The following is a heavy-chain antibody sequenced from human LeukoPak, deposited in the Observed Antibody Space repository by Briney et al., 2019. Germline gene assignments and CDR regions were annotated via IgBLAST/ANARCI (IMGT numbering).Heavy chain of an antibody. J-gene: IGHJ5*02. Sequence: PGGSLRLSCAASGFTFSDYYMSWIRQAPGKGLEWVSYISSSGSTIYYADSAKGRFTISRDNAKNSLYLQMNSLRAEDTAVYYCAREWTDGDSRWFDPWGQGTLVTVSS. CDR1: GFTFSDYY. D-gene: IGHD4-17*01. CDR2: ISSSGSTI. V-gene: IGHV3-11*01. CDR3: AREWTDGDSRWFDP.